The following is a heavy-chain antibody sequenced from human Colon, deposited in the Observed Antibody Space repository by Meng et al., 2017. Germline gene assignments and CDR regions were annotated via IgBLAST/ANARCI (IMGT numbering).Heavy chain of an antibody. Sequence: QLQLQESGSRLVKPSQTLSLTCAFSGDSVPTTLSSWSWIRQSPGKGLEWIGNIYYNAYPYYHPFITSRVTISVDRSKNQFALKLNSVIAAYTGVYFCTRGYRGTTYFAYWGQGNLVTVSS. CDR1: GDSVPTTLSS. J-gene: IGHJ4*02. CDR3: TRGYRGTTYFAY. D-gene: IGHD2/OR15-2a*01. V-gene: IGHV4-30-2*06. CDR2: IYYNAYP.